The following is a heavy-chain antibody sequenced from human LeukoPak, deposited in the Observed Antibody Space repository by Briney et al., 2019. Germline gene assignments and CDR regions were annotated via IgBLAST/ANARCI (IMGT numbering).Heavy chain of an antibody. CDR2: INSDGSRT. D-gene: IGHD1-26*01. Sequence: GGSLRLSCAASGFTFSSYWMYWVRQAPGKGLVWVSRINSDGSRTSDADSVKGRFTISRDNAKNTVYLQMNSLRVDDTGVYYCATSPGLGARDWGQGTLVTVSS. J-gene: IGHJ4*02. CDR1: GFTFSSYW. V-gene: IGHV3-74*01. CDR3: ATSPGLGARD.